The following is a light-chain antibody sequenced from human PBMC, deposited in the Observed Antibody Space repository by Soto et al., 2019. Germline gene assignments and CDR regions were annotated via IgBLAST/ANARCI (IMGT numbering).Light chain of an antibody. V-gene: IGKV1-39*01. CDR3: QQSYSTPRT. CDR2: AAS. Sequence: DIQMTQSPSSLSASVRDRVTITCRASQSISSYLTWYQQKPGKAPKLLIYAASSLQSGVPSRFSGSGSGTDFTLTISSRQPEDFATYYCQQSYSTPRTFGQWTKVEIK. J-gene: IGKJ1*01. CDR1: QSISSY.